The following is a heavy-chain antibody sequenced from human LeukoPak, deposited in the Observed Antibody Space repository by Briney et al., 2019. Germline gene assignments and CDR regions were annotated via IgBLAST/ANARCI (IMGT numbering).Heavy chain of an antibody. CDR3: ARAGRSGWYY. V-gene: IGHV4-34*01. CDR1: GGSFSGYY. D-gene: IGHD6-19*01. CDR2: INHSGST. J-gene: IGHJ4*02. Sequence: SETLSLTCAVYGGSFSGYYWSWIRQPPGKGLEWIGEINHSGSTSYNPSLKSRVTISVDTSKNQFSLKLSSVTAADTAVYYCARAGRSGWYYWGQGTLVTVSS.